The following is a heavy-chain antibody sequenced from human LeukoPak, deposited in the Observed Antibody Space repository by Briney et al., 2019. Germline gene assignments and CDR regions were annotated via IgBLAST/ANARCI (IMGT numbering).Heavy chain of an antibody. CDR1: GFTFSSYS. CDR2: ISSSSSYI. D-gene: IGHD4-11*01. Sequence: GGSLRLSCAASGFTFSSYSMNWVRQAPGKGLEWVSSISSSSSYIYYADSVKGRFTISRDNAKNSLYLQMNSLRAEDTAVYYCARDLGHSNSAFDIWGQGTMVTVSS. V-gene: IGHV3-21*01. J-gene: IGHJ3*02. CDR3: ARDLGHSNSAFDI.